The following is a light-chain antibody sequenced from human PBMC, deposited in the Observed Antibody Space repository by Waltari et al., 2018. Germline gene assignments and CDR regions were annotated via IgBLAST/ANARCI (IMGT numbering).Light chain of an antibody. Sequence: IELTQSPGTPPLSPGERATPPRRASQSVGSNYLAWYQQRPGQAPRLLIYHASTRATGIPDRFSGSGSGTAFTLTISRLEPEDFAVYYCQQYAFAPLTFGGGATVEFK. J-gene: IGKJ4*01. CDR2: HAS. CDR1: QSVGSNY. V-gene: IGKV3-20*01. CDR3: QQYAFAPLT.